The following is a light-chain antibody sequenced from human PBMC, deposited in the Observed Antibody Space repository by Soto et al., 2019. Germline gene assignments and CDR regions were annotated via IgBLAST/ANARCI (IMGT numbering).Light chain of an antibody. CDR3: QQWGNSPRVT. J-gene: IGKJ4*01. Sequence: IVLTQSPGTLSLSPGERATLSCRASHSVSISYLAWYQQKPGQAPRLLIYAASARATGIPDRFSGSGSGTEFTLTISRVEPEDSAVYYCQQWGNSPRVTFGGGTKVDIK. CDR2: AAS. CDR1: HSVSISY. V-gene: IGKV3-20*01.